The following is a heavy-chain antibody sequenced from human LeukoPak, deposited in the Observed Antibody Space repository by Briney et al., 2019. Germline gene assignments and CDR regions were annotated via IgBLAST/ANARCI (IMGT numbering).Heavy chain of an antibody. V-gene: IGHV3-7*03. J-gene: IGHJ4*02. CDR3: ARRAGEYSHLYDY. Sequence: GGSLRLSCAVSGFTFSGYSMSWVRQAPGKGRKGVAKMNEYGSEISYVDSVKGRFTISRDKANNSLYLQMNSLRAKDAPVYYCARRAGEYSHLYDYWGQGTLVTVSS. CDR1: GFTFSGYS. D-gene: IGHD4-17*01. CDR2: MNEYGSEI.